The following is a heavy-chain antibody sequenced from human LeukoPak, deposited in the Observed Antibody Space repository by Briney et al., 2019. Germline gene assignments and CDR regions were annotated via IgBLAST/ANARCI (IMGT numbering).Heavy chain of an antibody. CDR2: ISSSSSTI. Sequence: GGSLRLSCAASGFTFSSYSMTWVRQAPGKGLEWVSYISSSSSTIYYADSVKGRFTISRDNSKNTLYLQMNSLRAEGTAVYYCAKDGDTASIAFDIWGQGTMVTVSS. CDR1: GFTFSSYS. J-gene: IGHJ3*02. CDR3: AKDGDTASIAFDI. V-gene: IGHV3-48*01. D-gene: IGHD5-18*01.